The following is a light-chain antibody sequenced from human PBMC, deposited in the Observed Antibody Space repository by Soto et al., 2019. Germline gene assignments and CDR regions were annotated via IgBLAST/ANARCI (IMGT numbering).Light chain of an antibody. CDR1: QSVSSSY. CDR3: QQDYNLPWT. J-gene: IGKJ1*01. V-gene: IGKV3D-7*01. CDR2: GAS. Sequence: EIVMTQSPATLSLSPGERATLSCRASQSVSSSYLSWYQHKPGQAPRLLIYGASIRATGIPARFSGSGSGTAFTLTISSLQPEDFAVYYCQQDYNLPWTFGQGTRWIS.